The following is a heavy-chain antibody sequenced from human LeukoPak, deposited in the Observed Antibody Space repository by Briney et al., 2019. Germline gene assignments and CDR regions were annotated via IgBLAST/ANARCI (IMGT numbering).Heavy chain of an antibody. D-gene: IGHD3-22*01. CDR2: ISYDGSNK. J-gene: IGHJ3*02. Sequence: GRSLRLSCAASGFTFSSYAMHWVRQAPGKGLEWVAVISYDGSNKYYADSVKGRFTISRDSSKNTLYLQMNGLRAEDTAVYYCAKDVIITTPADAAFDIWGQGTMVTVSS. CDR1: GFTFSSYA. CDR3: AKDVIITTPADAAFDI. V-gene: IGHV3-30-3*01.